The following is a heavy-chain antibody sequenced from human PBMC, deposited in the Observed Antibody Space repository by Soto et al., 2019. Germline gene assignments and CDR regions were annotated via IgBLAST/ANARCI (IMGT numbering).Heavy chain of an antibody. V-gene: IGHV3-23*01. CDR2: ISGSGGST. CDR3: ARAYDSSGYCLYH. CDR1: GFTFSSYA. D-gene: IGHD3-22*01. J-gene: IGHJ5*02. Sequence: GGSLRLSCAASGFTFSSYAMSWVRQAPGKGLEWVSAISGSGGSTYYADSVKGRFTISRDNSKNTLYLQMNSLRAEDTAVYYCARAYDSSGYCLYHWGQGTLVTVSS.